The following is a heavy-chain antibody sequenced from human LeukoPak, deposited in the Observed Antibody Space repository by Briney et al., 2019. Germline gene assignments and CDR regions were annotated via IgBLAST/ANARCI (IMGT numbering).Heavy chain of an antibody. D-gene: IGHD3-10*01. CDR2: INHSGST. J-gene: IGHJ5*02. V-gene: IGHV4-34*01. CDR3: ARGGISWPYYYGSGSYHSWFDP. CDR1: GGSFSGYY. Sequence: SETPSPTCAVYGGSFSGYYWSWIRQPPGKGLEWIGEINHSGSTNYNPSLKSRVTISVDTSKNQFSLKLSSVTAADTAVYYCARGGISWPYYYGSGSYHSWFDPWGQGTLVTVSS.